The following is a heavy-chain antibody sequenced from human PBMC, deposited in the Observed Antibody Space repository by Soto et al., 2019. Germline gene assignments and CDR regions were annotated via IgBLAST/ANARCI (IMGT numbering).Heavy chain of an antibody. Sequence: QVQLVQSGAEVKKPGSSVTVSCKASGGPFSSYTISWVRQAPGQGLEWMGRIIPILGMANYAQKFQGRVTITDDKSTSTAYMELSSLRSEDTAVYYCAREHEEDIVATIGSYYYGMDVWGQGTTVTVSS. V-gene: IGHV1-69*08. CDR1: GGPFSSYT. CDR3: AREHEEDIVATIGSYYYGMDV. CDR2: IIPILGMA. J-gene: IGHJ6*02. D-gene: IGHD5-12*01.